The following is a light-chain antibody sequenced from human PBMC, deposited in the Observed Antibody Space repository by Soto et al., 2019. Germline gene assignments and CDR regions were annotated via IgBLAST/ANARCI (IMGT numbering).Light chain of an antibody. J-gene: IGKJ3*01. Sequence: EIVMTQSPATLSVSPGERATLSCRASQSITTNLAWYQQKPGQAPRLLIYGVSTRATGVPARFSGSGSGTEFTLTISSLQSEDLAVYYCQQFHNWPLLTFGPGTKVDLK. CDR1: QSITTN. CDR2: GVS. CDR3: QQFHNWPLLT. V-gene: IGKV3-15*01.